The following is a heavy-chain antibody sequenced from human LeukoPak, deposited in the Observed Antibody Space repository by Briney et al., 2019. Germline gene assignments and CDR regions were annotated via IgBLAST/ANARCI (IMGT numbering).Heavy chain of an antibody. V-gene: IGHV4-39*07. D-gene: IGHD6-13*01. Sequence: SETLSLTCTVSGDSMSSSHYCWGWIRQPPGKGLEWIGSIYYSGSTYYNPSLKSRVTISVDTSKNQFSLKLSSVTAADTAVYYCAREKGAPPAAGRDRRRNWFDPWGQGTLVTVSS. CDR1: GDSMSSSHYC. CDR3: AREKGAPPAAGRDRRRNWFDP. CDR2: IYYSGST. J-gene: IGHJ5*02.